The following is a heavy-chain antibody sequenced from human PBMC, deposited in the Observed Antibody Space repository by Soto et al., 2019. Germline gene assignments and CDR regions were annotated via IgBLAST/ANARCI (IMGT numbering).Heavy chain of an antibody. CDR3: ARALNSSGYYYVKY. CDR1: GGSISSGGYY. D-gene: IGHD3-22*01. Sequence: SETLSLTCTVSGGSISSGGYYWSWIRQHPGKGLEWIGYIYYSGSTYYSPSLKSRVTISVDTSKNQFSLKLSSVTAADTAVYYCARALNSSGYYYVKYWGQGPLVTVSS. CDR2: IYYSGST. J-gene: IGHJ4*02. V-gene: IGHV4-31*02.